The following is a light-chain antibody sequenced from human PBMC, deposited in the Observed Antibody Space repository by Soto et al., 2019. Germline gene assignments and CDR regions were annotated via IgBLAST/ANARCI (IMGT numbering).Light chain of an antibody. CDR2: GAS. CDR3: QQYGSSRET. Sequence: EIVLTQSPGTLSLSPGERATLSCRASQSVSSSYLAWYQQKPGQAPRLLIYGASSRATGIPDRFSGSGSGTDFTLTISRLEPEDFAVYYCQQYGSSRETVGQGTKVEIK. V-gene: IGKV3-20*01. J-gene: IGKJ1*01. CDR1: QSVSSSY.